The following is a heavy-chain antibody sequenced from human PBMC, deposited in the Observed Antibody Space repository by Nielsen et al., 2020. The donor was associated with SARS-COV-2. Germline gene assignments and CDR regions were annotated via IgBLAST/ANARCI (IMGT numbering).Heavy chain of an antibody. V-gene: IGHV4-31*03. CDR2: IYYSGST. D-gene: IGHD3-22*01. CDR1: GGSISSGGYY. Sequence: SETLSLTCTVSGGSISSGGYYWSWIRQHPGKGLEWIGYIYYSGSTYYNPSLKSRVTISVGTSKNQFSLKLSSVTAADTAVYYCARGYYDSSGYHTPPFDYWGQGTLVTVSS. CDR3: ARGYYDSSGYHTPPFDY. J-gene: IGHJ4*02.